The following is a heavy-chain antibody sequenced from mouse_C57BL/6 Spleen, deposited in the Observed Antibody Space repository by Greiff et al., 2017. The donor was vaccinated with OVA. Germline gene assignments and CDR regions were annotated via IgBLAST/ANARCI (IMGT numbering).Heavy chain of an antibody. CDR1: GYTFTSYW. Sequence: QVQLKQPGAELVMPGASVKLSCKASGYTFTSYWMHWVKQRPGQGLEWIGEIDPSDSYTNYNQKFKGKSTLTVDKSSSTAYMQLSSLASEDSAVYYGARWGGGDSNYYFDYWGQGTTLTVSS. D-gene: IGHD2-5*01. CDR2: IDPSDSYT. J-gene: IGHJ2*01. CDR3: ARWGGGDSNYYFDY. V-gene: IGHV1-69*01.